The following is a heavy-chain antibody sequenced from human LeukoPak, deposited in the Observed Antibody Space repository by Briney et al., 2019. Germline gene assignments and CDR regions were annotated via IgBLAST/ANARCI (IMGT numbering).Heavy chain of an antibody. CDR2: ISWNSGSI. J-gene: IGHJ3*02. V-gene: IGHV3-9*01. CDR3: AKDILDGYNIRFAFDI. Sequence: GGSLRLSCAASGFTFDDYAMHWVRQAPGKGLEWVSGISWNSGSIGYADSVKGRFTISRDNAKNSLYLQMNILRAEDTALYYCAKDILDGYNIRFAFDIWGQGTMVTVSS. CDR1: GFTFDDYA. D-gene: IGHD5-24*01.